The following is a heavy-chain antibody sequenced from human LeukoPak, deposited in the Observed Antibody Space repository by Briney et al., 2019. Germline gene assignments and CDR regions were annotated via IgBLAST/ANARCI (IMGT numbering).Heavy chain of an antibody. CDR3: ARRAYYYGSGSYSLNWFDP. J-gene: IGHJ5*02. CDR1: GGSFSGYY. Sequence: PSETLSLTCAVYGGSFSGYYWSWIRQPPGKGLEWIGEINHSGSTNYNPSLKSRVTISVDTSKNQFSLKLSSVTAADTAVYYCARRAYYYGSGSYSLNWFDPWGQGTLVTVSS. CDR2: INHSGST. D-gene: IGHD3-10*01. V-gene: IGHV4-34*01.